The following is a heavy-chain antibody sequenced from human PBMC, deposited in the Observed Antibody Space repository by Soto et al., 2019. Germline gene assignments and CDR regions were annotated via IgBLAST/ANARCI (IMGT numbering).Heavy chain of an antibody. Sequence: QAQLVQSGAEVKKPGASVKVSCQAGGYTFADYGITWVRQAPGQGLEWVGWIGPYNGNTNYAQNLQDRVTMTTDTATIAVYMELRSVRSDHTALCYCGRSYCTVGSRHTCWHFDLWGRGTPLTVSS. J-gene: IGHJ2*01. V-gene: IGHV1-18*01. CDR1: GYTFADYG. D-gene: IGHD2-15*01. CDR2: IGPYNGNT. CDR3: GRSYCTVGSRHTCWHFDL.